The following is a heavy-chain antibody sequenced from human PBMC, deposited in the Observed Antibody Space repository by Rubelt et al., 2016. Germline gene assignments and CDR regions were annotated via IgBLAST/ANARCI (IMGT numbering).Heavy chain of an antibody. D-gene: IGHD1-26*01. CDR2: IWYDGSNK. V-gene: IGHV3-33*01. CDR3: AGGGMGGSTGYFDY. J-gene: IGHJ4*02. CDR1: GFTFSSYG. Sequence: GGVVQPGRSLRLSCAASGFTFSSYGMHWVRQAPGKGLEWVAVIWYDGSNKYYADSVKGRFTISRDNSKNTLYLQMNSLRAEDTAVYYCAGGGMGGSTGYFDYWGQGTLVTVSP.